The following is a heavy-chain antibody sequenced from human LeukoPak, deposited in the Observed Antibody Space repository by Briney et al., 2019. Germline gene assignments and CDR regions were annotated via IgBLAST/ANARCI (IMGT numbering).Heavy chain of an antibody. J-gene: IGHJ4*02. CDR2: ISSSSSYI. CDR3: ARGGITMIVY. Sequence: KSGGSLRLSCAASGFTFSSYSMNWVRQAPGKGLEWVSSISSSSSYIYYADSVKGRFTISRDNAKNSLYLQMNSLRAEDTAVYYCARGGITMIVYWGQGTLVIVSS. D-gene: IGHD3-22*01. V-gene: IGHV3-21*01. CDR1: GFTFSSYS.